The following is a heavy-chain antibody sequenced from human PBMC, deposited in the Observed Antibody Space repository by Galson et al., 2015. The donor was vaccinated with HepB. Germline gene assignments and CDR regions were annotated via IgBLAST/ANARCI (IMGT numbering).Heavy chain of an antibody. CDR2: ISSSSSTI. CDR1: GFTFSSYS. Sequence: SLRLSCAASGFTFSSYSMNWVRRAPGKGLEWVSYISSSSSTIYYADSVKGRFTISRDNAKNSLYLQMNSLRDEDTAVYYCARGRDIVVVPAAIQYYYGMDVWGQGTTVTVSS. D-gene: IGHD2-2*01. CDR3: ARGRDIVVVPAAIQYYYGMDV. J-gene: IGHJ6*02. V-gene: IGHV3-48*02.